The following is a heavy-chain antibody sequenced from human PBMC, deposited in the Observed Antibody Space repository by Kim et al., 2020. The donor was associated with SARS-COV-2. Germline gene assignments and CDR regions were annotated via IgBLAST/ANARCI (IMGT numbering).Heavy chain of an antibody. D-gene: IGHD5-12*01. J-gene: IGHJ6*02. CDR3: ARGEYYSGYGVYYYGMDV. V-gene: IGHV4-34*01. CDR2: INHSGST. Sequence: SETLSLTCAVYGGSFSGYYWSWIRQPPGKGLEWIGEINHSGSTNYNPSLKSRVTISVDTSKNRFSLKLSSVTAADTAVYYCARGEYYSGYGVYYYGMDVWGQGTTVTVSS. CDR1: GGSFSGYY.